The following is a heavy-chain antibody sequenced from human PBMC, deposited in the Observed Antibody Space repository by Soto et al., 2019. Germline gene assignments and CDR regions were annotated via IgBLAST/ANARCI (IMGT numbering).Heavy chain of an antibody. Sequence: SQPLSDKCRVWDCSRTRWGYYRSYKRQPPKKGLEWIGYIYHSGSTYYNPSLKSRVTISVDTSKNQFSLKLSSVTAADTAVYYCARLSPVYSDSIGYFSNSGQPTLVTVPS. CDR2: IYHSGST. V-gene: IGHV4-30-2*01. CDR3: ARLSPVYSDSIGYFSN. D-gene: IGHD3-22*01. J-gene: IGHJ1*01. CDR1: DCSRTRWGYY.